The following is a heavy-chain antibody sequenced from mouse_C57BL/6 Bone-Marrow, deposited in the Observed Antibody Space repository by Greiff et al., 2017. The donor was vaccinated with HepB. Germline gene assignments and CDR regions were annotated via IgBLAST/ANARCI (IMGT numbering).Heavy chain of an antibody. V-gene: IGHV1-5*01. CDR1: GYTFTSYW. D-gene: IGHD1-1*01. CDR3: TRDLLKGYAMDY. CDR2: IYPGNSDT. Sequence: DVQLQESGTVLARPGASVKMSCKTSGYTFTSYWMHWVKQRPGQGLEWIGAIYPGNSDTSYNQKFKGKAKLTAVTSASTAYMELSSLTNEDSAVYYCTRDLLKGYAMDYWGQGTSVTVSS. J-gene: IGHJ4*01.